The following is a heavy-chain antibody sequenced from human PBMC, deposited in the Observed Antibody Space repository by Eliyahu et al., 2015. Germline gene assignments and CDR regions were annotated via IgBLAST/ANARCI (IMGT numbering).Heavy chain of an antibody. CDR1: GYTFTSYD. D-gene: IGHD6-13*01. CDR3: ARGKGPRGSSWYKGFDY. CDR2: MNPNSGNT. J-gene: IGHJ4*02. Sequence: QVQLVQSGAEVKKPGASVKVSCKASGYTFTSYDINWVRQATGQGLEWMGWMNPNSGNTGYAQKFQGRVTMTRNTSISTAYMELSSLRSEDTAVYYCARGKGPRGSSWYKGFDYWGQGTLVTVSS. V-gene: IGHV1-8*01.